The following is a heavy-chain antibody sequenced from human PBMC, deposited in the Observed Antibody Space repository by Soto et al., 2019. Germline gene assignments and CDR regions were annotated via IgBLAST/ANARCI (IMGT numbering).Heavy chain of an antibody. CDR3: AKDWDSSSPYHMEV. CDR2: ISWNSGSI. D-gene: IGHD2-2*01. V-gene: IGHV3-9*01. CDR1: GFTFEDYA. Sequence: LSLSCAASGFTFEDYAMHWVRQVPGKGLEWVAFISWNSGSIFYGDAVKGRFSVSRDNARNSLYLQMNGLREEDSALYYCAKDWDSSSPYHMEVWGKGTTVT. J-gene: IGHJ6*03.